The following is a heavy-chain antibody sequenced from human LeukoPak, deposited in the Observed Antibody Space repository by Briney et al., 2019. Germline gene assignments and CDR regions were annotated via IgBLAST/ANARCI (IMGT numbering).Heavy chain of an antibody. Sequence: SETLSLTCTVSGGSISSYYWSWIRQPPGKGLEWIGYIYYSGSTNYNPSLRSRVTISVDTSKNQFSLKLSSVTAADTAVYYCARAQTTRYYYMDVWGKGTTVTVSS. CDR3: ARAQTTRYYYMDV. V-gene: IGHV4-59*01. CDR2: IYYSGST. CDR1: GGSISSYY. J-gene: IGHJ6*03. D-gene: IGHD1-14*01.